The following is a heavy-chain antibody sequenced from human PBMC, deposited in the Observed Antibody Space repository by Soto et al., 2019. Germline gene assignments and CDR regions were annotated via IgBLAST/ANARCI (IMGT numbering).Heavy chain of an antibody. CDR1: GGSMSGYY. CDR3: ARSHTYYYFCCGYGDPYYHYGIDV. V-gene: IGHV4-59*12. Sequence: SETRSVTCTVSGGSMSGYYWSWIRQPPGKGLEWIGYVYYSGNTNYNPSLKSRVTISVDMSKNQFSLKLSSVTAADTAVYYCARSHTYYYFCCGYGDPYYHYGIDVCAQGTTVPVS. D-gene: IGHD3-3*01. CDR2: VYYSGNT. J-gene: IGHJ6*02.